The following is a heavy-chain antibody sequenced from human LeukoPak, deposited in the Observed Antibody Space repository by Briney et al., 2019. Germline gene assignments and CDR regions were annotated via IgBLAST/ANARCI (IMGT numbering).Heavy chain of an antibody. Sequence: SETLSLTCTVSGGSISSSSYYWGWIRQPPGKGLEWIGSIYYSGSTYYNPSLKSRVTVSVDTSKNQFSLKLSSVTAADTAVYYCARHIAAAGTDFDYWGQGTLVTVSS. J-gene: IGHJ4*02. V-gene: IGHV4-39*01. D-gene: IGHD6-13*01. CDR3: ARHIAAAGTDFDY. CDR1: GGSISSSSYY. CDR2: IYYSGST.